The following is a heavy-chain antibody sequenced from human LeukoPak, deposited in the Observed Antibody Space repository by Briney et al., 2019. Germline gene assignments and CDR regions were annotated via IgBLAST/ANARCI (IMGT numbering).Heavy chain of an antibody. CDR1: GGSISYYY. CDR2: IYYSGTT. Sequence: SETLSLTCTVSGGSISYYYWSWIRQSPGKGLEWIGYIYYSGTTNYNPSLKSRVTISVDTSKNQFSLQLRSVTAADTAVYYCAREDTQTTVPEGMDVWGQGTTVTVSS. V-gene: IGHV4-59*01. D-gene: IGHD4-17*01. CDR3: AREDTQTTVPEGMDV. J-gene: IGHJ6*02.